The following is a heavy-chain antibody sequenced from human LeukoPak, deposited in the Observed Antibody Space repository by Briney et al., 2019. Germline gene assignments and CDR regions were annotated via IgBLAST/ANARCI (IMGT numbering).Heavy chain of an antibody. D-gene: IGHD4-11*01. J-gene: IGHJ4*02. V-gene: IGHV3-33*01. CDR3: ARGIYGSVTYYFDY. Sequence: GGSLRLSCAASGFTFSNYGMHWGRQAPGKGLEWVTIIWSDGSKKYYADSVKGRFTISRDNSNDMLYLQMNSLRAEDTAVYYCARGIYGSVTYYFDYWGQGTLVTVSS. CDR1: GFTFSNYG. CDR2: IWSDGSKK.